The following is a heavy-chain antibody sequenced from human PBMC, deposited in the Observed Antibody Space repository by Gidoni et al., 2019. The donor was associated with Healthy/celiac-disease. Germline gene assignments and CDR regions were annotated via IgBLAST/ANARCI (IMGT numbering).Heavy chain of an antibody. CDR3: AKRQGYSNYGMDV. J-gene: IGHJ6*02. V-gene: IGHV3-23*01. Sequence: EVQLLASGGGLVQPGGSLRLSCAASGFPFSSDAMSWVRQAPGKGLEWCSAISGSGGSTYYADSVKGRFTISRDNAKNTLYLQMNSLRAEDTAVYYCAKRQGYSNYGMDVWGQGTTVTVSS. D-gene: IGHD4-4*01. CDR2: ISGSGGST. CDR1: GFPFSSDA.